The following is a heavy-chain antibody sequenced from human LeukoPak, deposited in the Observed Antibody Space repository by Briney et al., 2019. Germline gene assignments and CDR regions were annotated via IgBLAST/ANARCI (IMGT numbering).Heavy chain of an antibody. V-gene: IGHV1-24*01. D-gene: IGHD3-3*01. J-gene: IGHJ4*02. CDR1: GYXLSAVS. CDR2: FEPEDGAT. Sequence: ASVKVSCKVSGYXLSAVSIHWVRQAPGKGLEWMGGFEPEDGATIYAERFQGRITMTEDTSTDTAYMDLSRLTSEDTAVYYCMIDYFDWASSRSGNYFWGQGTLVTVSS. CDR3: MIDYFDWASSRSGNYF.